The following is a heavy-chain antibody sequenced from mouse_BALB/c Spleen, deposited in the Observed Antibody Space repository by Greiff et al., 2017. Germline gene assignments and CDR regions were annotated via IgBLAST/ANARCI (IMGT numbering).Heavy chain of an antibody. J-gene: IGHJ4*01. V-gene: IGHV3-6*02. CDR2: ISYDGSN. Sequence: EVKLMESGPGLVKPSQSLSLTCSVTGYSITSGYYWNWIRQFPGNKLEWMGYISYDGSNNYNPSLKNRISITRDTSKNQFFLKLNSVTTEDTATYYCARYGSSYLPYAMDYWGQGTSVTVSS. CDR3: ARYGSSYLPYAMDY. D-gene: IGHD1-1*01. CDR1: GYSITSGYY.